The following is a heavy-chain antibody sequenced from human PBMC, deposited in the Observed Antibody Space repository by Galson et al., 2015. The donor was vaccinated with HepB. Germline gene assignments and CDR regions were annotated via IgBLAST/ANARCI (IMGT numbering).Heavy chain of an antibody. Sequence: SLRLSCAASGSTFSRNGMSWVRQAPGKGLEWVSTINDSGGRTHYADSVKGRFTISRDNARNTLFLIMISLRAEDTAVYYCTKDAGYSSSLFDYWGPGTLVTVSS. V-gene: IGHV3-23*01. CDR2: INDSGGRT. CDR1: GSTFSRNG. D-gene: IGHD6-19*01. CDR3: TKDAGYSSSLFDY. J-gene: IGHJ4*02.